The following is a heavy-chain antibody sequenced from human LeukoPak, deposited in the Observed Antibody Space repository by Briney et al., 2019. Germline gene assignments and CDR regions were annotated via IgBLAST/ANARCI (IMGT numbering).Heavy chain of an antibody. D-gene: IGHD4-23*01. CDR3: ARLGRKTTVVPPDFDC. J-gene: IGHJ4*02. V-gene: IGHV4-59*01. CDR1: GGSISSDY. Sequence: SETLSLTCTVSGGSISSDYWSWVRQPPGKGLEWIGYIHYSGSTNYNASLKSRLTMSVDMSKNQFSLKLTSVTAADKAVYYCARLGRKTTVVPPDFDCWGQGTLVTVSS. CDR2: IHYSGST.